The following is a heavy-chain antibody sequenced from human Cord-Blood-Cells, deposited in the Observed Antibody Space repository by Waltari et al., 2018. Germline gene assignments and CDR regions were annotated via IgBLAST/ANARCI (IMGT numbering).Heavy chain of an antibody. CDR1: GFTFSSYA. Sequence: EVQLLESGGGLVQPGGSLRLSCAASGFTFSSYAMSWVRQAPGKGLEWVSAISGSGGSTYYADSGKGRFTISRDNSKNTLYLQMNSLRAEDTAVYYCAKDIGYVASRVVVITTPDYWGQGTLVTVSS. CDR3: AKDIGYVASRVVVITTPDY. J-gene: IGHJ4*02. D-gene: IGHD3-22*01. CDR2: ISGSGGST. V-gene: IGHV3-23*01.